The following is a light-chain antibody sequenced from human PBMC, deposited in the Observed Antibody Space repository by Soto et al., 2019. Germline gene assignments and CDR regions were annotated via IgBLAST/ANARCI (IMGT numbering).Light chain of an antibody. Sequence: LTQPPSASGIPGQRVTISCSGSRSNIGSNNVNWYQQLPGTAPRLLTFNNHLRPSGVPDRFSGSKSGTSASLAISGLQSEDEGDYYCAAWDDSLDGYVFGTGTKLTVL. CDR1: RSNIGSNN. J-gene: IGLJ1*01. V-gene: IGLV1-44*01. CDR2: NNH. CDR3: AAWDDSLDGYV.